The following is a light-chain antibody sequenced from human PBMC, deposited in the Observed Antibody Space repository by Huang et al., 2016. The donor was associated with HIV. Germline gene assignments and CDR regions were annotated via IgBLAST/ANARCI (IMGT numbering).Light chain of an antibody. J-gene: IGKJ3*01. CDR2: AAY. Sequence: IQLPQSPSSLSASVGDSVTITCRASQVISSYLAWYQQKPGKAPKLLFYAAYTLQSGVPSRLIGSGSGTDFTLTISSLQPEDFATYYCQQLNSYPEGFTFGPGTKVDIK. CDR1: QVISSY. CDR3: QQLNSYPEGFT. V-gene: IGKV1-9*01.